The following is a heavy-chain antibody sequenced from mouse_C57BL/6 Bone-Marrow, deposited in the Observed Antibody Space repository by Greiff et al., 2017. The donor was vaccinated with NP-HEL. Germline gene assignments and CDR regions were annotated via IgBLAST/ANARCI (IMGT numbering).Heavy chain of an antibody. V-gene: IGHV1-81*01. D-gene: IGHD1-1*01. Sequence: QVQLQQSGAELARPGASVKLSCKASGYTFTSYGISWVKQRTGQGLEWIGEIYPRSGNTYYNEKFKGKATLTADKSSSTAYMELRSLTSEDSGVYICARGGVITTVGATVFYYAMDYWGQGTAVTVSS. J-gene: IGHJ4*01. CDR1: GYTFTSYG. CDR3: ARGGVITTVGATVFYYAMDY. CDR2: IYPRSGNT.